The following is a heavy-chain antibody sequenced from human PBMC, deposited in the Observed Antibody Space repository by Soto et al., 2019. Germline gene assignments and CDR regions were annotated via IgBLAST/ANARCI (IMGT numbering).Heavy chain of an antibody. CDR3: AHSLLYYSGSGSYSWFDP. D-gene: IGHD3-10*01. V-gene: IGHV2-5*02. Sequence: QITLKESGPTLVKPTQTLTLTCTFSGFSLSTSGVGVGWIRQPPGKALEWLALIYWDDDKRYSPSLKSRLTITKDTSKDQVVLTMTNMDPVDTATYYCAHSLLYYSGSGSYSWFDPWGQGTLVTVSS. CDR2: IYWDDDK. CDR1: GFSLSTSGVG. J-gene: IGHJ5*02.